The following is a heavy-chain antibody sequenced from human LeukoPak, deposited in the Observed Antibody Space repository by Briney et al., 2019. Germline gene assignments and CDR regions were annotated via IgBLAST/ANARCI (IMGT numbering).Heavy chain of an antibody. D-gene: IGHD3-22*01. V-gene: IGHV1-18*01. J-gene: IGHJ4*02. CDR1: GYTFTSYG. CDR3: ASNGTDYYDSSAYDYYFDY. CDR2: ISAYNGNT. Sequence: EASVKVSCKASGYTFTSYGISWVRQAPGQVLEWMGWISAYNGNTNYAQKLQGRVTMTTDTSTSTAYMELRSLRSDDTAVYYCASNGTDYYDSSAYDYYFDYWGQGTLVTVSS.